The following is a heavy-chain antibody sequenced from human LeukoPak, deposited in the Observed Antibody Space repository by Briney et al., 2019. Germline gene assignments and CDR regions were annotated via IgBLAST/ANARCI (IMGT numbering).Heavy chain of an antibody. V-gene: IGHV4-59*02. CDR1: GVSVSTSH. D-gene: IGHD2-2*01. Sequence: PSETLSLTCNVSGVSVSTSHWNWIRQRPGKGLEWIGCLSYTGKTDYNPSLKSRVSISLGSSNDHFSLKLTSVTAADTAVYYCARAAEPAAIPSAFDIWGQGTMVTVSS. CDR2: LSYTGKT. CDR3: ARAAEPAAIPSAFDI. J-gene: IGHJ3*02.